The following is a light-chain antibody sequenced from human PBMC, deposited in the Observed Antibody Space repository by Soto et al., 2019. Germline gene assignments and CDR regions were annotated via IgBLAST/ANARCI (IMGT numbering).Light chain of an antibody. CDR3: QQSYGTPLT. CDR2: AAS. CDR1: QSISNY. J-gene: IGKJ4*01. Sequence: DMEMTQSPSSLSASVGDRVTITCRASQSISNYLNWYQHKPGKVPKLLIYAASSLQSGVPTWFSGSGSGTDFTLTINSLQPEDFATYYCQQSYGTPLTFGGGTKVEIK. V-gene: IGKV1-39*01.